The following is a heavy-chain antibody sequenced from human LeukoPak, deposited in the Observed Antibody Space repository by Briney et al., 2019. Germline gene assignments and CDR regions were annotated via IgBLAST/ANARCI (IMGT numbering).Heavy chain of an antibody. CDR1: GFTFSSYE. Sequence: GGSLRLSCAASGFTFSSYEMNWVRQAPGKGLEWVSYISISGSTIYYADSVKGRFTISRDNAKNSLYLQMNSLRAEDTAVYYCARASVGFDYWGQGTLVTVSP. CDR3: ARASVGFDY. CDR2: ISISGSTI. D-gene: IGHD1-26*01. V-gene: IGHV3-48*03. J-gene: IGHJ4*02.